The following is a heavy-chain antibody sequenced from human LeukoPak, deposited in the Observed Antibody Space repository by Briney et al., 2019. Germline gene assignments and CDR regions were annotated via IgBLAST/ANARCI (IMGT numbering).Heavy chain of an antibody. CDR2: INPNSGGT. V-gene: IGHV1-2*06. CDR1: GYTFTGYY. CDR3: ARAGIPLPGTERAVAASVDS. Sequence: GASVKVSCKASGYTFTGYYMHWVRQAPGQGLEGMGRINPNSGGTNYAQKFQGRVTMTRDTSISTAYMELSRLRSDDTAVYYCARAGIPLPGTERAVAASVDSLCEGTLVTDSS. D-gene: IGHD6-19*01. J-gene: IGHJ4*02.